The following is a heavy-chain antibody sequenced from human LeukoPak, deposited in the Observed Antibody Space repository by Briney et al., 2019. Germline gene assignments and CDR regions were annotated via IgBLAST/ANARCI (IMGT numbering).Heavy chain of an antibody. D-gene: IGHD6-19*01. Sequence: SETLCLTCTVSGGSISRYYWSWIRQPPGKGLEWIGYIYTSGSTNYNPSLKSRVTISVDTSKNQFSLKLSSVTAADTAVYYCARRVSEAGTLGLYYYYYMTSGAKGPRSPSP. V-gene: IGHV4-4*09. CDR1: GGSISRYY. CDR3: ARRVSEAGTLGLYYYYYMTS. J-gene: IGHJ6*03. CDR2: IYTSGST.